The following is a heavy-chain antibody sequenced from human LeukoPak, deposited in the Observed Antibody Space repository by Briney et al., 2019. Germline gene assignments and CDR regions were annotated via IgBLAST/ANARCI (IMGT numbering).Heavy chain of an antibody. Sequence: PGGSLRLSCAASGFTFSSYGMHWVRQAPGKGLEWVAVISYDGSNKYYADSVKGRFTISRDNSKNTLYLQMNSLRAEDTAVYYCAKDPLGSFWGQGTLVTVSS. CDR1: GFTFSSYG. J-gene: IGHJ4*02. CDR2: ISYDGSNK. D-gene: IGHD1-26*01. V-gene: IGHV3-30*18. CDR3: AKDPLGSF.